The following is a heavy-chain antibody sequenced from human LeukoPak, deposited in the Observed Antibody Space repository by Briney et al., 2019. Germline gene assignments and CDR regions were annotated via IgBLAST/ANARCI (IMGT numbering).Heavy chain of an antibody. CDR1: GPSVSSGYYY. D-gene: IGHD1-26*01. V-gene: IGHV4-61*01. CDR3: ARMEAWVGVTTGPGAFDY. J-gene: IGHJ4*02. Sequence: SQTLSLVCTLSGPSVSSGYYYWSWIRQPPGKGLEWFGYIYYSGSTNYNPTHKSRVTMSVDTSKNQFSLKLSSVTAADTAVYYCARMEAWVGVTTGPGAFDYWGQGPLVTASS. CDR2: IYYSGST.